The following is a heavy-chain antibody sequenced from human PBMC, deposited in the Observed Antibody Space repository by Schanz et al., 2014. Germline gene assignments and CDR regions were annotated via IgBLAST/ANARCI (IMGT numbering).Heavy chain of an antibody. CDR2: MYINSGST. CDR3: TRDRGALVTHNDALNL. V-gene: IGHV3-53*01. CDR1: GFTVNTNY. D-gene: IGHD2-8*02. Sequence: EVQLVESGGGLIQPGGSLRLSCAVSGFTVNTNYMSWVRQAPGKGLEWISSMYINSGSTQYADSVKGRFIISRDSSKNALYLQMNSLRVEDTAVYYCTRDRGALVTHNDALNLWGQGTMVSVSS. J-gene: IGHJ3*01.